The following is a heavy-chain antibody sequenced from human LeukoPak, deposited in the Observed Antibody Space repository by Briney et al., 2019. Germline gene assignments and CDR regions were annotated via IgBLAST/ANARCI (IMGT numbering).Heavy chain of an antibody. V-gene: IGHV1-8*03. CDR1: GYTFTGYY. Sequence: ASVKVSCKASGYTFTGYYMHWVRQAPGQGLEWMGWMNPNSGNTGYAQKFQGRVTITRNTSISTAYMELSSLRSADTAVYYCARGYCGSYFDYYYYMDVWGKGTTVTVSS. CDR2: MNPNSGNT. J-gene: IGHJ6*03. CDR3: ARGYCGSYFDYYYYMDV. D-gene: IGHD1-26*01.